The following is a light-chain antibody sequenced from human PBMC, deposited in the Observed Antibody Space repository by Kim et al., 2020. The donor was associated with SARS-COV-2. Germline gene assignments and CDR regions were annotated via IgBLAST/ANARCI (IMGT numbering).Light chain of an antibody. CDR2: DAS. Sequence: PGERPTLSCRASQSVSGYFLAWYQQTPGQAPRLLIYDASRRAADIPDRFSGSGSGTDFTFTIGRLEPEDFAVYYCQQYGTSPPITFGQRTRLEIK. J-gene: IGKJ5*01. CDR1: QSVSGYF. CDR3: QQYGTSPPIT. V-gene: IGKV3-20*01.